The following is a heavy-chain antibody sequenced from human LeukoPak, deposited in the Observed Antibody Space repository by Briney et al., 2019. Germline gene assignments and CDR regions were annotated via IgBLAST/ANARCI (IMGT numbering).Heavy chain of an antibody. V-gene: IGHV3-49*04. Sequence: GGSLRLSCTASGFTFGDYVMSWVRQAPGKGLEWVGSIRSKAYGGTTKNAASVKGRFTISRDDSRSIAYLQMNSLKTEDTAVYYCTRRYNYDSSGYYYVRDAFDIWGQGTMVTVSS. CDR2: IRSKAYGGTT. J-gene: IGHJ3*02. D-gene: IGHD3-22*01. CDR3: TRRYNYDSSGYYYVRDAFDI. CDR1: GFTFGDYV.